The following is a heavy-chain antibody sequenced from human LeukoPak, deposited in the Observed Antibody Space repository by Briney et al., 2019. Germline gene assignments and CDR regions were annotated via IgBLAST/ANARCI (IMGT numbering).Heavy chain of an antibody. V-gene: IGHV4-34*01. CDR2: INHSGST. J-gene: IGHJ6*03. Sequence: SETLSLTCAVYGGSFSGYYWSWIRQPPGKGLEWIGEINHSGSTNYNPSLKSRVTISVDTSKNQFSLKLSSVTAADTAVYYCASIAARQLYYYYYYYMDVWAKGPRSPSP. CDR1: GGSFSGYY. CDR3: ASIAARQLYYYYYYYMDV. D-gene: IGHD6-6*01.